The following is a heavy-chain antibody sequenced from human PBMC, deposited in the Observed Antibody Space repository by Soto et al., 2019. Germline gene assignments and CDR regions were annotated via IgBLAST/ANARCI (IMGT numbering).Heavy chain of an antibody. Sequence: ASVKLSCKASGYTFTGYYMRWVRQAPGQGLEWMGWINPNSGGTNYAQKFQGWVTMTRDTSISTAYMELSRLRSDDTAVYYCARDRGSGSYYYYGMDVWGQGTTVTVSS. CDR2: INPNSGGT. V-gene: IGHV1-2*04. D-gene: IGHD3-10*01. CDR3: ARDRGSGSYYYYGMDV. J-gene: IGHJ6*02. CDR1: GYTFTGYY.